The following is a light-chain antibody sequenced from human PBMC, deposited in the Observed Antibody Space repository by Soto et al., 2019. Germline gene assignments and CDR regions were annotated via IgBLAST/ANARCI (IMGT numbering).Light chain of an antibody. CDR2: RDR. CDR1: NIGSKN. CDR3: QVWDSRTGV. J-gene: IGLJ1*01. Sequence: SYELTQALSVSVALGQTARITCGGNNIGSKNVQWYQQKPGQAPVLVIYRDRNRPSGIPERFSGSNSGNTASLTISRAQAGDEADFYCQVWDSRTGVFGTGTKLTVL. V-gene: IGLV3-9*01.